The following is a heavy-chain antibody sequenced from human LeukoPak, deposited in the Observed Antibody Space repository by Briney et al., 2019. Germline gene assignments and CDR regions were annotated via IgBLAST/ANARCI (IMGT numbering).Heavy chain of an antibody. V-gene: IGHV4-30-2*01. CDR3: AREQWLVRSWFDP. J-gene: IGHJ5*02. Sequence: SQTLSLTCAVSGGSISSGGYSWSWIRQPPGKGLEWIGYIYHSGSTYYNPSLKSRVTISVDTSKNQFSLKLSSVTAADTDVYYCAREQWLVRSWFDPWGQGTLVTVSS. D-gene: IGHD6-19*01. CDR2: IYHSGST. CDR1: GGSISSGGYS.